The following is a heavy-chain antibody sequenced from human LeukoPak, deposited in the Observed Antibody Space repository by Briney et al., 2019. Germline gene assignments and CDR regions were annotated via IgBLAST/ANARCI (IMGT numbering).Heavy chain of an antibody. CDR1: GGSISSSSYC. CDR3: ARLASSGIVGATRQIDY. J-gene: IGHJ4*02. V-gene: IGHV4-39*01. D-gene: IGHD1-26*01. Sequence: PSETLSLTCTISGGSISSSSYCWGWIRQPPGKGLEWIGSIYYSGSTYYNPSLKSRVTISVDTSKNQFSLKLSSVTAADTAVYYCARLASSGIVGATRQIDYWGQGTLVTVSS. CDR2: IYYSGST.